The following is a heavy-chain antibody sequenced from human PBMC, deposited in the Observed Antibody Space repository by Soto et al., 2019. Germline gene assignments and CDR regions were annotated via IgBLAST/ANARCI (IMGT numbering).Heavy chain of an antibody. CDR1: GGSISSYY. J-gene: IGHJ3*02. D-gene: IGHD3-22*01. Sequence: PSETLSLTCTVSGGSISSYYWSGIRQPPGKGLEWIGYIYYSGSTNYNPSLKSRVTISVDTSKNQFSLKLSSVTAADTAVYYCAGAYYYDSSGYSIWGQGTMVTVSS. V-gene: IGHV4-59*01. CDR2: IYYSGST. CDR3: AGAYYYDSSGYSI.